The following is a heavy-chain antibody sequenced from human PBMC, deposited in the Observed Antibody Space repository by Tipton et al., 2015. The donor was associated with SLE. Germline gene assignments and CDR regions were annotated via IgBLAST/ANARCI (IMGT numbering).Heavy chain of an antibody. CDR2: IYYSGST. Sequence: TLSLTCTVSGGSISSYYWSWIRQPPGKGLEWIGYIYYSGSTNYNSSLKSRVTISVDTSKNQFSLKLSSVTAADSAVYYCAGGYYDFWSVYYTLDYWGQGTLVTVSS. J-gene: IGHJ4*02. V-gene: IGHV4-59*01. CDR1: GGSISSYY. D-gene: IGHD3-3*01. CDR3: AGGYYDFWSVYYTLDY.